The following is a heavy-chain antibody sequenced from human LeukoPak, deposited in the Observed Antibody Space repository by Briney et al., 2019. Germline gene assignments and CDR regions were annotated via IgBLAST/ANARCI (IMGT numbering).Heavy chain of an antibody. CDR3: ARLGGYHDPPDY. CDR1: RGSISSSSYY. CDR2: INYNGST. D-gene: IGHD3-16*02. Sequence: PSETLSLTCAVSRGSISSSSYYWAWIRQPPGKGLEWVGNINYNGSTYYNPSLKSRVTISVDTSKNQFSLKVSSVTAADTAVYYCARLGGYHDPPDYWGQGTLVTVSS. J-gene: IGHJ4*02. V-gene: IGHV4-39*01.